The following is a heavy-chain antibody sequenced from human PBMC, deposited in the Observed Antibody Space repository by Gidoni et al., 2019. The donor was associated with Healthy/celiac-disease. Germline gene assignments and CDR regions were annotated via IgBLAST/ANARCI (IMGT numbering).Heavy chain of an antibody. J-gene: IGHJ4*02. CDR3: AKRGAVAGDFDY. D-gene: IGHD6-19*01. V-gene: IGHV3-23*01. CDR2: ISGSGGST. CDR1: GSTFSSSA. Sequence: EVQLLESGGGLLQPGGSLRLSCPASGSTFSSSAMSGVGQAPGKGLEWVSAISGSGGSTYYADSVKGRFTISRDNSKNTLYLQMNSLRAEDTAVYYCAKRGAVAGDFDYWGQGTLVTVSS.